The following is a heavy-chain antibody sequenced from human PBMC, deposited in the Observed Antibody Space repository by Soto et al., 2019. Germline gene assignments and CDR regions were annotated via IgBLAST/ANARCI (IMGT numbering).Heavy chain of an antibody. V-gene: IGHV2-5*02. CDR2: IYWDDDK. CDR3: AHRVLRTVFGLVTTTAIYFDF. D-gene: IGHD3-3*01. Sequence: QITLNESGPTQVKPRQTLTLTCTFSGFSLTTSGVGVGWIRQSPGKAPEWLALIYWDDDKRYSPALKSRLTITKDSSKIQVVLTMADLDPADTATYYCAHRVLRTVFGLVTTTAIYFDFWGLGTPVAVSS. CDR1: GFSLTTSGVG. J-gene: IGHJ4*02.